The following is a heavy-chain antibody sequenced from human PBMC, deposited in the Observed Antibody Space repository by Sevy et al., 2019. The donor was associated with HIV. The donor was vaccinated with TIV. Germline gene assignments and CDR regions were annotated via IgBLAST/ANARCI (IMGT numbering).Heavy chain of an antibody. CDR3: ATLYYYGSGSPRGWFDP. CDR2: FDPEDGET. V-gene: IGHV1-24*01. CDR1: GYTLTKLS. D-gene: IGHD3-10*01. J-gene: IGHJ5*02. Sequence: ASVKVSCKVSGYTLTKLSMHWVRQAPGKGLEWMGGFDPEDGETIYAQKFQGRVTMTEDTSTDTAYMELSSLRSEDMAVYYCATLYYYGSGSPRGWFDPWGQGTLVTVSS.